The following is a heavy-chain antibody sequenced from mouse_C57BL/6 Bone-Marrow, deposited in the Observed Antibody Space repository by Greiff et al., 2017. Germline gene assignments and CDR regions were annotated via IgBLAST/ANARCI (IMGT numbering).Heavy chain of an antibody. Sequence: EVKLVESGGGLVQPGGSLKLSCAASGFTFSDYGMAWVRQAPRKGPEWVAFISNLAYSIYYADTVTGRFTISRENAKNTLYLEMSSLRSEDTAMYYCARHQGLEGYFDYWGQGTTLTVSS. CDR1: GFTFSDYG. CDR3: ARHQGLEGYFDY. CDR2: ISNLAYSI. D-gene: IGHD2-2*01. V-gene: IGHV5-15*04. J-gene: IGHJ2*01.